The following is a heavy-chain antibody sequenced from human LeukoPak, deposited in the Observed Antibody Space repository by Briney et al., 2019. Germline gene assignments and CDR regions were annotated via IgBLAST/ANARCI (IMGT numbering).Heavy chain of an antibody. CDR1: GGTFSSYA. D-gene: IGHD3-22*01. CDR3: ARAELGYDSSGYDY. Sequence: SVKVSCKASGGTFSSYAISWVRQAPGQGLEWMGRIIPIFGTADYAQKFQGRVTITTDESTSTAYMELSSLRSEDTAAYYCARAELGYDSSGYDYWGQGTLATVSS. J-gene: IGHJ4*02. CDR2: IIPIFGTA. V-gene: IGHV1-69*05.